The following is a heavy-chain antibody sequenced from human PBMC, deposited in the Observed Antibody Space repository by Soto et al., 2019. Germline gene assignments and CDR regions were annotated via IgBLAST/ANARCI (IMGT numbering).Heavy chain of an antibody. CDR2: IWYDGSNK. CDR3: AREIRYSSFLDYYYGMDV. Sequence: ESGGGVVQPGRSLRLSCAASGFTFSSYGMHWVRQAPGKGLEWVAVIWYDGSNKYYADSVKGRFTISRDNSKNTLYLQMNSLRAEDTAVYYCAREIRYSSFLDYYYGMDVWGQGTTVTVSS. CDR1: GFTFSSYG. V-gene: IGHV3-33*01. D-gene: IGHD6-13*01. J-gene: IGHJ6*02.